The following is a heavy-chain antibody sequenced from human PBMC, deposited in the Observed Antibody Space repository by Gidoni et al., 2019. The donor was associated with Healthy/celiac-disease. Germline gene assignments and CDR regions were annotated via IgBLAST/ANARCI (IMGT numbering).Heavy chain of an antibody. Sequence: VQLVESGGGVVRPERSLRISCASSGFTFSSYARHWVRQAPGKVLEWVAVISYDGSNKYYPDSVKGRFTISRDNSKNTLYLQMNSLRAEDTAVYYCASSLGLVMPNDYWGQGTLVTVSS. CDR2: ISYDGSNK. CDR1: GFTFSSYA. J-gene: IGHJ4*02. V-gene: IGHV3-30*04. D-gene: IGHD3-9*01. CDR3: ASSLGLVMPNDY.